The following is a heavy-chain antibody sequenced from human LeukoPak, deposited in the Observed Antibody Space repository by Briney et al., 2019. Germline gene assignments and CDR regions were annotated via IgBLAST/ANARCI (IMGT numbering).Heavy chain of an antibody. Sequence: QTGGSLRLSCAASGFTFSSYAMHWVRQAPGKGLEWVAVISYDGSNKYYADSVKGRFTISRDNSKNTLYLQMNSLRAEDTAVYYCARDHNAFDIWGQGTMVTVSS. CDR1: GFTFSSYA. J-gene: IGHJ3*02. CDR2: ISYDGSNK. V-gene: IGHV3-30-3*01. CDR3: ARDHNAFDI.